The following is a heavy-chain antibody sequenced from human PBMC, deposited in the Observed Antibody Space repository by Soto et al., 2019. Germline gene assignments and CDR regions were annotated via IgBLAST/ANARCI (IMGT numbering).Heavy chain of an antibody. CDR3: ARAGDAYCGGDCYLDFQH. D-gene: IGHD2-21*02. V-gene: IGHV4-59*01. CDR2: IYYSGST. CDR1: GGSISSYY. J-gene: IGHJ1*01. Sequence: SETLSLTCTVSGGSISSYYWSWIRQPPGKGLERIGYIYYSGSTNYNPSLKSRVTISVDTSKNQFSLKLSSVTAADTAVYYCARAGDAYCGGDCYLDFQHWGQGTLVTVSS.